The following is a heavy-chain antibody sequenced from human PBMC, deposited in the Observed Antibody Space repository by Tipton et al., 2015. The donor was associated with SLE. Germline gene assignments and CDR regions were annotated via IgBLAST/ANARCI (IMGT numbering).Heavy chain of an antibody. D-gene: IGHD6-13*01. CDR1: GRSFIGSY. Sequence: TLSLTCAVYGRSFIGSYWTWIRQPPGKGLEWIGDIDHSGVTHYNPSFKSRVTISRDTSGNHFSLNLNSVTATDTAVYYCARAEFSSNWYMYWHFDLWGRGTLVTVSS. CDR3: ARAEFSSNWYMYWHFDL. J-gene: IGHJ2*01. V-gene: IGHV4-34*01. CDR2: IDHSGVT.